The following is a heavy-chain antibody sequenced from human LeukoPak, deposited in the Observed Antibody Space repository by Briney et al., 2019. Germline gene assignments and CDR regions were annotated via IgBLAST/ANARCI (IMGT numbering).Heavy chain of an antibody. D-gene: IGHD4-17*01. V-gene: IGHV3-23*01. CDR3: AKDVYGDYGGLDY. CDR2: IRGSDGST. Sequence: GGSLRLSCAASGFPFSTYAMSWVRQAPGKGLEWVSSIRGSDGSTYYADSVKGRFAISRDNSKNTLYLQMNSLRAEDTAVYYCAKDVYGDYGGLDYWGEGTVVTGSS. J-gene: IGHJ4*02. CDR1: GFPFSTYA.